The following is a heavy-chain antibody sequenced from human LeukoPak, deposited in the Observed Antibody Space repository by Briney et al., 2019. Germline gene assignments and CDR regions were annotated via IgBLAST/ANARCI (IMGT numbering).Heavy chain of an antibody. CDR2: VHSSGST. CDR3: AKTGPGNYDILTGDPKVVFDY. Sequence: SETLSLTCTVSGGSISSFFWSWIRQPPGKGLEWIGYVHSSGSTKYNPSLKSRLIISVDMSKNQFSLKLRSVSVADTAVYYCAKTGPGNYDILTGDPKVVFDYRGQGARVTVSS. V-gene: IGHV4-59*01. D-gene: IGHD3-9*01. J-gene: IGHJ4*02. CDR1: GGSISSFF.